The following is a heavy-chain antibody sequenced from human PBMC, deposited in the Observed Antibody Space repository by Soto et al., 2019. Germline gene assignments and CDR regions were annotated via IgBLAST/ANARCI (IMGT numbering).Heavy chain of an antibody. CDR1: TGSTNSFY. CDR3: ARSRDGYNVKPIDQ. J-gene: IGHJ4*02. Sequence: QVQLQVSGPGLVKPSATLSLSCTVSTGSTNSFYWSWIRQPPGKGLQWLGYFFNTGSTNHNPSLKSRVTKSLDMSSNQFSLRLSSVTAADTANYYCARSRDGYNVKPIDQWGQGLLVTVSS. D-gene: IGHD5-12*01. V-gene: IGHV4-59*01. CDR2: FFNTGST.